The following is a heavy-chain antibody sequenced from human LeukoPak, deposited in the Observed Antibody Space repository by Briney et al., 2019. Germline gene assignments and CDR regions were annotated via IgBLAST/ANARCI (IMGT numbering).Heavy chain of an antibody. D-gene: IGHD3/OR15-3a*01. CDR3: ARHLRFGSSVPPRDDFDV. CDR2: MYFSGTT. Sequence: SETLSLTCSVSGVPISRRSYYWGWIRQPPGKGLEWIGSMYFSGTTYYNPSPKRLVTISVHTPPNHLSPQLTSVTPTHTAVYYGARHLRFGSSVPPRDDFDVWGRGAVVSVSS. V-gene: IGHV4-39*02. CDR1: GVPISRRSYY. J-gene: IGHJ6*04.